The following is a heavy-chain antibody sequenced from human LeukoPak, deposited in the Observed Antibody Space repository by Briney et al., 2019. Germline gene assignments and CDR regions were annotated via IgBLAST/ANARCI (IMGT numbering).Heavy chain of an antibody. CDR3: ARDQGRIAVAVFIGYMDV. D-gene: IGHD6-19*01. V-gene: IGHV3-23*01. CDR1: GFTFSSYG. J-gene: IGHJ6*03. Sequence: PGGSLRLSCAASGFTFSSYGMSWVRQAPGKGLEWVSAISGSGGSTYYADSVKGRFTISRDNSKNTLYLQMNSLRAEDTAVYYCARDQGRIAVAVFIGYMDVWGKGTTVTVSS. CDR2: ISGSGGST.